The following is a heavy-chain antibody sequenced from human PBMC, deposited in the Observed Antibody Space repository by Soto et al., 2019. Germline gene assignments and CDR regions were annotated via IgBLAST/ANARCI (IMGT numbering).Heavy chain of an antibody. CDR1: GFTFKNYG. D-gene: IGHD2-2*01. Sequence: QVQLVESGGGVVQPGRSLRLSCAASGFTFKNYGMHWVRQAPGKGLEGVAVISYDGKNKYYGDSVKGRFTISRDNSKNTLYLQMSSLKPEDTALYYCAKVLPADAFERWGQGTMVTVS. CDR2: ISYDGKNK. V-gene: IGHV3-30*18. J-gene: IGHJ3*01. CDR3: AKVLPADAFER.